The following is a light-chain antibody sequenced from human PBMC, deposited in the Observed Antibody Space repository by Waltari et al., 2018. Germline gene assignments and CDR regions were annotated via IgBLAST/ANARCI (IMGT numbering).Light chain of an antibody. CDR2: GAS. Sequence: DILLTQSPSSLSASVGDRVTITCRASQNIITYLNWYQHKPGKAPKLLIYGASTLQNGVQSRFSGFGSGTDFTLTLTGLQPGDIATYYCQQSYSTPRTFGQGTKVELK. J-gene: IGKJ1*01. CDR3: QQSYSTPRT. V-gene: IGKV1-39*01. CDR1: QNIITY.